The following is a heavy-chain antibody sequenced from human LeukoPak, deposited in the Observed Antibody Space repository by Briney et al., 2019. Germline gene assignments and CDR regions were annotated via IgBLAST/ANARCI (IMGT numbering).Heavy chain of an antibody. Sequence: PGGSLRLSCAASGFTFSNFGMSWVRQPPGKGLEWIGEINHSGSTNYNPSLKSRVTISVDTSKNQFSLKLSSVTAADTAVYYCARGPLYYYGSGSYFYVWGKGTTVTVSP. D-gene: IGHD3-10*01. CDR2: INHSGST. V-gene: IGHV4-34*01. CDR3: ARGPLYYYGSGSYFYV. J-gene: IGHJ6*04. CDR1: GFTFSNFG.